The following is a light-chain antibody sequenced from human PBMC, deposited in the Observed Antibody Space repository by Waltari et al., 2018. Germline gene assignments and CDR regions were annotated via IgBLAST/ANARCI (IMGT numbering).Light chain of an antibody. V-gene: IGKV1-33*01. J-gene: IGKJ2*01. CDR3: QQYDGFPHT. Sequence: DIQMTQSPSSLSASVGDRVSITCQASQDIRKYLNWFQQKPGKAPKILIFEASNLETGVPSKFSGSGSGTDFTFTISNLQPEETATYYCQQYDGFPHTFGQGTKVEIK. CDR2: EAS. CDR1: QDIRKY.